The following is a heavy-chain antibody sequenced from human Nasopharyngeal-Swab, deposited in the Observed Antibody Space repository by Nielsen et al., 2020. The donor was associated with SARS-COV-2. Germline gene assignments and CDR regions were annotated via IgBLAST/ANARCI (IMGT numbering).Heavy chain of an antibody. Sequence: GESLKISCAASGFTFSTYSMNWVRQAPGKGLEWVSYTSSSSSNKYYADSVKGRFTISRDNAKNSLYLQMNSLRAEDTAVYYCATLYSSSWYWYFDLWGRGTLVTVSS. CDR1: GFTFSTYS. D-gene: IGHD6-13*01. CDR2: TSSSSSNK. J-gene: IGHJ2*01. CDR3: ATLYSSSWYWYFDL. V-gene: IGHV3-48*04.